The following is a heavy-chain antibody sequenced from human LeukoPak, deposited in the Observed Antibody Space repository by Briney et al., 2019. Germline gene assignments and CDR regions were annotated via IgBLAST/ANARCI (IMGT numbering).Heavy chain of an antibody. J-gene: IGHJ4*02. CDR2: ISGSGGST. CDR3: ARGFSSSRNAARWVFDY. Sequence: GGSLRLSCAASGFTFSSYAMSWVRQAPGKGLEWVSAISGSGGSTYYADSVKGRFTISRDNSKNTLYLQMNSLRAEDTAVYYCARGFSSSRNAARWVFDYWGQGTLVTVSS. D-gene: IGHD6-13*01. V-gene: IGHV3-23*01. CDR1: GFTFSSYA.